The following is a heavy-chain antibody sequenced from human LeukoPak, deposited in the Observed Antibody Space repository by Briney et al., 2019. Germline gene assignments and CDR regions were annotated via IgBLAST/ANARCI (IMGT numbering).Heavy chain of an antibody. CDR1: GNYW. J-gene: IGHJ4*02. CDR3: VSFYETY. V-gene: IGHV3-74*01. Sequence: GGSLRLSCAASGNYWMHWVRQAPGKGLVWVSHISSDGSWTSYADSVKGRFTISKDNAKNTVYLQMNNLRAEGTAVYYCVSFYETYWGRGTLVTVSS. D-gene: IGHD2-2*01. CDR2: ISSDGSWT.